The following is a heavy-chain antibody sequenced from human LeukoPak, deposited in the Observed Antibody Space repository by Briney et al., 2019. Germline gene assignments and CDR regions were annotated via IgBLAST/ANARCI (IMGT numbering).Heavy chain of an antibody. CDR3: TASTTARPNDY. V-gene: IGHV3-49*04. Sequence: PGGSLRLSCTASGFTFGDYVMNWVRQAPGKGLEWVGFIRSKTYGGTTEYAASVKGRFTISRDDSKSIAYLQMSSLNTEDTALYYCTASTTARPNDYWGQGTLVTVSS. J-gene: IGHJ4*02. CDR1: GFTFGDYV. CDR2: IRSKTYGGTT. D-gene: IGHD4-17*01.